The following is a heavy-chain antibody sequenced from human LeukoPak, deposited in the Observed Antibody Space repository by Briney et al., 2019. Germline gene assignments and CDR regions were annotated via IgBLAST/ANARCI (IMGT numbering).Heavy chain of an antibody. J-gene: IGHJ4*02. CDR3: ARQLGYCSDGSCYFPY. CDR1: GFTFSSSA. Sequence: GGSLRLSCAASGFTFSSSAMSWVRQAPGKGLEWVSAISNNGGYTYYADSVQGRFTISRDNSKSTLCLQMNSLRAEDTAVYYCARQLGYCSDGSCYFPYWGQGTLVTVSS. D-gene: IGHD2-15*01. V-gene: IGHV3-23*01. CDR2: ISNNGGYT.